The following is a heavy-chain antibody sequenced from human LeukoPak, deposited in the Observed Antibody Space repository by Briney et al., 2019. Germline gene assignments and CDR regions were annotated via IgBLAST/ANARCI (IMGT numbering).Heavy chain of an antibody. V-gene: IGHV3-7*01. D-gene: IGHD7-27*01. CDR3: ANDISQTGAFNV. Sequence: GGPLRLSCAASGFTFRSYWMNWVRQAPGKGLEWVANIKQDGTKTHYVDSVKGRFTISRDNAMSSLYLQMNSLRAEDTAVYYCANDISQTGAFNVWGQGTMVTVSS. J-gene: IGHJ3*01. CDR2: IKQDGTKT. CDR1: GFTFRSYW.